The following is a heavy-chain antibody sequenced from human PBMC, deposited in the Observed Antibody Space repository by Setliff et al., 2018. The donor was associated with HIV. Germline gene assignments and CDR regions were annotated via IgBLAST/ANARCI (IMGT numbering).Heavy chain of an antibody. D-gene: IGHD3-22*01. CDR1: GYTFTGYY. V-gene: IGHV1-2*02. J-gene: IGHJ4*02. Sequence: ASVKVSCKASGYTFTGYYMHWVRQAPGQGLEWMGWINPNSGGTNYAQKFQGRVTMTRDTSISTAYMELSRLRSDDTAVYYCARGPITMIVVYFDCWGQGTLVTVSS. CDR2: INPNSGGT. CDR3: ARGPITMIVVYFDC.